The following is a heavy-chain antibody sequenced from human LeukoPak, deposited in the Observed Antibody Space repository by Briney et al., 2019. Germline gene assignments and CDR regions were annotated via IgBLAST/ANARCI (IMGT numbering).Heavy chain of an antibody. Sequence: SDTLSLTGTVSSGSINNCYWSWLRQPPGKGLVWIGYVYDTGTTNYNPCLKSRVTISLDTSKNQFSLKLSSVTAADTAVYYCAREQLGLVDYWGQGTLVTVSS. D-gene: IGHD3-16*01. V-gene: IGHV4-59*01. CDR1: SGSINNCY. CDR3: AREQLGLVDY. CDR2: VYDTGTT. J-gene: IGHJ4*02.